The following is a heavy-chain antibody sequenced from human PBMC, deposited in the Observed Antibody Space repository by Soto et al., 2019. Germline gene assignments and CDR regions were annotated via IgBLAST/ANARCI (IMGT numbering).Heavy chain of an antibody. Sequence: TGGSLRLSCAVSGFTFSTYAMSWVHQAPGKGLEWVSSISTSGSTTYYADSVKGRFTISRDNSKNTLYLQMSSLRVEDTAVYSCATIQGPSSGRRGYFDYWGQGTVVTVSS. J-gene: IGHJ4*02. D-gene: IGHD6-19*01. CDR3: ATIQGPSSGRRGYFDY. CDR1: GFTFSTYA. V-gene: IGHV3-23*01. CDR2: ISTSGSTT.